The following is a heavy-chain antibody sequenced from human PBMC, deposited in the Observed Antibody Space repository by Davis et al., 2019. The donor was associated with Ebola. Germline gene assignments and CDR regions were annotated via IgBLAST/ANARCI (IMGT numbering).Heavy chain of an antibody. J-gene: IGHJ6*02. CDR3: ARADTNFGMGV. V-gene: IGHV1-69*04. Sequence: SVKVSCKASGVTFNNYAISWVRQAPGQGLEWMGRIIPVLDKTHYAQKFQGRATITVDKSTSTTYMELGSLRSEDTAVYYCARADTNFGMGVWGQGTTVTVSS. CDR2: IIPVLDKT. CDR1: GVTFNNYA.